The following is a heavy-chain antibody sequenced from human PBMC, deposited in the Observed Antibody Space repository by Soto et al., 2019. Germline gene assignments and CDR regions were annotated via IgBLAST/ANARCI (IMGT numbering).Heavy chain of an antibody. Sequence: PSETLSLTCTVSGGSISSYYWSWIRQPPGKGLEWIGYIYYSGSTNYNPSLKSRVTISVDTSKNQFSLKLSSVTAADTAVYYCARFVGVPAAMANWFDPWGQGTLVTVSS. V-gene: IGHV4-59*08. CDR1: GGSISSYY. D-gene: IGHD2-2*01. CDR2: IYYSGST. CDR3: ARFVGVPAAMANWFDP. J-gene: IGHJ5*02.